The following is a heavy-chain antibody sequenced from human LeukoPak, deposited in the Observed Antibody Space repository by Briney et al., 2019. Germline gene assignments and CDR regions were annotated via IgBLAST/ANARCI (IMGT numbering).Heavy chain of an antibody. Sequence: GGSLRLSCAASGFTFSSYEMNWVRQAPGKGLEWVSYISSSGSTIYYADSVKGRFTISRDNAKNSLYLQINSLRAEDTAVYYCARNPPGIYDILTGSYDGYFDYWGQGTLVTVSS. V-gene: IGHV3-48*03. CDR3: ARNPPGIYDILTGSYDGYFDY. CDR2: ISSSGSTI. D-gene: IGHD3-9*01. CDR1: GFTFSSYE. J-gene: IGHJ4*02.